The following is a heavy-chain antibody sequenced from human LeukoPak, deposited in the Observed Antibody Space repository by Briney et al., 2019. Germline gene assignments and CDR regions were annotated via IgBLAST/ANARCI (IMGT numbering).Heavy chain of an antibody. Sequence: ASVKVSCKASGYTFTSNYIHWVRQAPGQGLEWMGGIIPIFGTANYAQKFQGRVTITADESTSTAYMELSSLRSEDTAVYYCARGPDDSSGHINEYYFDYWGQGTLVTVSS. D-gene: IGHD3-22*01. CDR3: ARGPDDSSGHINEYYFDY. CDR1: GYTFTSNY. V-gene: IGHV1-69*13. CDR2: IIPIFGTA. J-gene: IGHJ4*02.